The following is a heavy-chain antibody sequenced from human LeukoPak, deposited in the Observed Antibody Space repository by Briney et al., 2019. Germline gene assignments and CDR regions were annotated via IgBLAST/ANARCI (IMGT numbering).Heavy chain of an antibody. CDR3: ARDLRNREDY. CDR1: GFTFSSYS. D-gene: IGHD3-10*01. Sequence: GGSLRLSCAASGFTFSSYSMSWVRQAPGKGLEWVANIKQDGSEKYYVDSVKGRFTISRDNAKNSLYLQMNSLRAEDTAVYYCARDLRNREDYWGQGTLVTVSS. J-gene: IGHJ4*02. CDR2: IKQDGSEK. V-gene: IGHV3-7*01.